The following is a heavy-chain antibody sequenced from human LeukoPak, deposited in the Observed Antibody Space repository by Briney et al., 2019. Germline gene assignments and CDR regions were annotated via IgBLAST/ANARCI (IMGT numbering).Heavy chain of an antibody. V-gene: IGHV3-23*01. D-gene: IGHD6-6*01. J-gene: IGHJ6*03. CDR2: ISGSGGST. CDR1: GFTFDDYA. Sequence: GGSLRLSCAASGFTFDDYAMHWVRQAPGKGLEWVSAISGSGGSTYYADSVKGRFTISRDNSKNTLYLQMNSLRAEDTAVYYCAKDNSSSSRYYYYYYMDVWGKGTTVTVSS. CDR3: AKDNSSSSRYYYYYYMDV.